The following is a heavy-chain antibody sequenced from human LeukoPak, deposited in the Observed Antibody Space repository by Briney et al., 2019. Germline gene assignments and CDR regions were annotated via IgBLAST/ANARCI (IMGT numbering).Heavy chain of an antibody. D-gene: IGHD6-13*01. J-gene: IGHJ4*02. V-gene: IGHV1-46*01. Sequence: ASVKVSCKASGYTFSTYPMNWVRQAPGQGLEWMGIINPSGGSTGYAQKFQGRVTMTRDTSTSTVYMELSSLRSEDTAVYYCARASRAGGFDYWGLGTLVTVSS. CDR2: INPSGGST. CDR1: GYTFSTYP. CDR3: ARASRAGGFDY.